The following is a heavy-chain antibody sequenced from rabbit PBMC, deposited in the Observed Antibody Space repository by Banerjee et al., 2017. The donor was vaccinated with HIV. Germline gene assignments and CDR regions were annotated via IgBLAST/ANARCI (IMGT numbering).Heavy chain of an antibody. CDR3: TRERYGDGTGDYDL. D-gene: IGHD7-1*01. CDR2: IYNYDGST. J-gene: IGHJ4*01. Sequence: EESGGDLVKPGASLTLTCTASGFSFSSSYSICWVRQAPGKGLEWIACIYNYDGSTYYASWVNGRFTISRSTSLKTVTLQMTSLTAADTATYFCTRERYGDGTGDYDLWGPGTLVTVS. V-gene: IGHV1S47*01. CDR1: GFSFSSSYS.